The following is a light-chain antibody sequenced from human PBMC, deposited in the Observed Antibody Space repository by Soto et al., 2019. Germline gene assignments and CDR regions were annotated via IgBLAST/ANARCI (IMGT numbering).Light chain of an antibody. CDR2: EGT. CDR1: SSDVGSYDL. Sequence: QSVLTQPASVSGSPGQSITISCTGTSSDVGSYDLVSWYQHHPGKVPKLMVYEGTKRPSGVSDRFSGSKSGNTASLTISGLQAEDEADYYCQSFDSSLSDSWVFGGGTKLTVL. CDR3: QSFDSSLSDSWV. V-gene: IGLV2-14*02. J-gene: IGLJ3*02.